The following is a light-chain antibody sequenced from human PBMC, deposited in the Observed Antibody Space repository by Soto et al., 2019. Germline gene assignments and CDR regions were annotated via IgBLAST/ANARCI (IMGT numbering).Light chain of an antibody. Sequence: EIVMTQSPATLSVSPGERATLSCRASQSVSSNLAWYQQKPGQAPRLLIYGASTRATGIPARFSGSGSGTEFTLTISSLPSEDFAVYYCQQHNNWPHTFGQGTKV. CDR3: QQHNNWPHT. CDR2: GAS. V-gene: IGKV3-15*01. CDR1: QSVSSN. J-gene: IGKJ1*01.